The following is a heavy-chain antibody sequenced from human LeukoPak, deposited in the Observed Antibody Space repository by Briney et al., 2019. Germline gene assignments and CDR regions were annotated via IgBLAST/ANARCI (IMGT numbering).Heavy chain of an antibody. CDR3: ARALGEYGDYVRWFDP. CDR1: GFTFANYA. CDR2: INWNRGTI. J-gene: IGHJ5*02. Sequence: GGSLRLSCAASGFTFANYAMHWVRQVPGKGLEWVAGINWNRGTIGDVDSVKGRFTISRDNAKNSLYLEMNSLRVEDTAVYYCARALGEYGDYVRWFDPWGQGTLLTVSS. V-gene: IGHV3-9*01. D-gene: IGHD4-17*01.